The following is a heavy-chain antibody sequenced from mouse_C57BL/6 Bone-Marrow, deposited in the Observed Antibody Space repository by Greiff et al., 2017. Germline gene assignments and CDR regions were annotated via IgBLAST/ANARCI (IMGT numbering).Heavy chain of an antibody. V-gene: IGHV5-6*01. J-gene: IGHJ2*01. CDR2: ISSGGSYT. D-gene: IGHD1-1*01. CDR3: AREPYALLRFYFDY. CDR1: GFTFSSYG. Sequence: EVHLVESGGDLVKPGGSLKLSCAASGFTFSSYGMSWVRQTPDKRLEWVATISSGGSYTYYPDSVKGRFTISRDNAKNTLYLQMSSLKSEDTAMYYCAREPYALLRFYFDYWGQGTTLTVSS.